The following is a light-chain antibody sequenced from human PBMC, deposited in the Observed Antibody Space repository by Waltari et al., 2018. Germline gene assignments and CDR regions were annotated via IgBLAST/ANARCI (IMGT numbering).Light chain of an antibody. CDR3: QQYITFPVT. Sequence: DIQMTQSPSSLSASVGDRVTLTCRASQGISNYVDWFQQKPGNAPKSLIYGASSLQSGGPSKVDGSGSGTDFTHTISSLQPEDFATYYCQQYITFPVTFGGGTKVEI. V-gene: IGKV1-16*02. J-gene: IGKJ4*01. CDR1: QGISNY. CDR2: GAS.